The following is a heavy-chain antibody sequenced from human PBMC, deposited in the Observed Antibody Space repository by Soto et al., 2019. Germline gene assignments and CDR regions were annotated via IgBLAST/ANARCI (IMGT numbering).Heavy chain of an antibody. CDR1: GGTFSSYT. D-gene: IGHD5-12*01. Sequence: QVQLVQSGAEVKKPGSSVKVSCKASGGTFSSYTISWVRQAPGQGLEWMGRIIPILGIANYAQKFQGRVTITADKSTSTAYMELSSLRSEDTAVYYCARGHKEMATIRGNWYFDLWGRGTLVTVSS. CDR3: ARGHKEMATIRGNWYFDL. V-gene: IGHV1-69*02. CDR2: IIPILGIA. J-gene: IGHJ2*01.